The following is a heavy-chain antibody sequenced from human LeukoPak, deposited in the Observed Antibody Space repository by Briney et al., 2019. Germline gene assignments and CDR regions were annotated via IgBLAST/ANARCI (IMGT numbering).Heavy chain of an antibody. CDR3: AKSSGYCSSTNCYPDY. Sequence: GGSLRLSCAASGFTFSTCAMSWVRQAPEKGLEWVSAISGSGYTTYYTDSVKGRFTISRDNSKNTLYLQMNSLRAEDTAVYYCAKSSGYCSSTNCYPDYWGQGTLVTVSS. D-gene: IGHD2-2*01. J-gene: IGHJ4*02. CDR2: ISGSGYTT. V-gene: IGHV3-23*01. CDR1: GFTFSTCA.